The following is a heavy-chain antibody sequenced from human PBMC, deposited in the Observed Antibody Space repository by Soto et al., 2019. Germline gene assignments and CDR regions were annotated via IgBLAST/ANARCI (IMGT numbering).Heavy chain of an antibody. CDR2: IYYSGGT. CDR1: GAALSCGGYF. D-gene: IGHD6-19*01. CDR3: TREQSDDNYFDP. Sequence: KTSETLSLTCTVSGAALSCGGYFYTWVRQPPGKGLEWLGYIYYSGGTNYNPSLKSRVTISLDKSKSQFSLRLISVTAADTAVYYCTREQSDDNYFDPWGQGTLVTVSS. V-gene: IGHV4-61*08. J-gene: IGHJ5*02.